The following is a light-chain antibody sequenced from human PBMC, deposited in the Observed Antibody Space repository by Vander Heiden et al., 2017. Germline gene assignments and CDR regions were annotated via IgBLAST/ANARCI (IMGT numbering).Light chain of an antibody. V-gene: IGKV1-39*01. CDR3: GEGYNNPT. J-gene: IGKJ4*01. CDR2: DAS. Sequence: IQMTQSPSSLSASVGDRVTITCRASQSISHYLNWYQQKPGKAPNLLIYDASTLQSGVPSRFSGSGSGTDFTLTISSLQPEDFATYGWGEGYNNPTFGGGTKVEI. CDR1: QSISHY.